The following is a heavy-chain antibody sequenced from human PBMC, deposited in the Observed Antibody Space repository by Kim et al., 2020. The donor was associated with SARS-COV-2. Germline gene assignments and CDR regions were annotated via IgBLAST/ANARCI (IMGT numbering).Heavy chain of an antibody. J-gene: IGHJ4*02. V-gene: IGHV4-39*01. CDR3: ARRFWVNSSGWYD. D-gene: IGHD6-19*01. Sequence: YTPSLKSLVTISVDTSKNQFSLKLSSVTAADTAVYYCARRFWVNSSGWYDWGQGTLVTVSS.